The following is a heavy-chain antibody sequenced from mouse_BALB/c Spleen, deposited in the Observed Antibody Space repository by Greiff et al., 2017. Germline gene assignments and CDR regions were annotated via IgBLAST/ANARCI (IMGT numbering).Heavy chain of an antibody. D-gene: IGHD1-1*01. CDR1: GFTFSSFG. CDR3: ARSYGSSYYAMDY. J-gene: IGHJ4*01. CDR2: ISSGSSTI. Sequence: VQVVESGGGLVQPGGSRKLSCAASGFTFSSFGMHWVRQAPEKGLEWVAYISSGSSTIYYADTVKGRFTISRDNPKNTLFLQMTSLRSEDTAMYYCARSYGSSYYAMDYWGKGTSVTVSS. V-gene: IGHV5-17*02.